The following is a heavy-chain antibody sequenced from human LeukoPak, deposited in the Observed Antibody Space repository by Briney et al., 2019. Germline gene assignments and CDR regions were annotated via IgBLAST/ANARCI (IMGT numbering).Heavy chain of an antibody. Sequence: ASVKVSCKASGYTFTSYDIHWVGQATGQGLEWMGWMNPNSGNTGYAQKFQGRVTMTRNTSISTAYMELSSLRSEDTAVYYCARGRQQWLAYAFDIWGQGTMVTVSS. J-gene: IGHJ3*02. CDR2: MNPNSGNT. CDR1: GYTFTSYD. D-gene: IGHD6-19*01. V-gene: IGHV1-8*01. CDR3: ARGRQQWLAYAFDI.